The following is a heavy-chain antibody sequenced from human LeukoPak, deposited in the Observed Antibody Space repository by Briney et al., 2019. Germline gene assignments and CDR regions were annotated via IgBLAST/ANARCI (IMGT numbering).Heavy chain of an antibody. CDR2: IYYSGST. CDR3: ARDRYGSGRNAFDI. V-gene: IGHV4-59*12. Sequence: SETLSLTCTVSGGSISSYYWSWIRQPPGKGLEWIGYIYYSGSTNYNPSLKSRVTISVDTSKNQFSLKLSSVTAADTAVYYCARDRYGSGRNAFDIWGQGTMVTVSS. D-gene: IGHD3-10*01. J-gene: IGHJ3*02. CDR1: GGSISSYY.